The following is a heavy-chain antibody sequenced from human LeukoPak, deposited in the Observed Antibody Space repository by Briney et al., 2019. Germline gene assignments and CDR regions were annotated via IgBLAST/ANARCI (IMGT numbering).Heavy chain of an antibody. D-gene: IGHD3-16*01. CDR1: GFTFRSYS. Sequence: GGSLRLSCAASGFTFRSYSMNWVRQAPGKGLEWVSTISSSSTYIYYADSVKGRFTLSRDNAENSVYLQMDSLRGDDTAVYYCARDLSLGAPGGFDYWGQGTLVTVSS. CDR3: ARDLSLGAPGGFDY. V-gene: IGHV3-21*01. J-gene: IGHJ4*02. CDR2: ISSSSTYI.